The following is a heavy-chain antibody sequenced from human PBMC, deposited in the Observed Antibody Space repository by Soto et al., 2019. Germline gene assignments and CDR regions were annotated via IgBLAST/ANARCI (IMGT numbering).Heavy chain of an antibody. CDR3: VMVDNYVTPTPQDV. V-gene: IGHV1-18*01. CDR1: GYIFVNYG. J-gene: IGHJ6*02. D-gene: IGHD3-16*01. CDR2: ISPYTGNT. Sequence: QVQLVQSGAEVKKPGASVKVSCKASGYIFVNYGIAWVRQAPGQGLEWMGWISPYTGNTHSSTKVQGRLTMTTDTSTSTGYMDLGRRTSDDTAVYYCVMVDNYVTPTPQDVWGQGTTVTVSS.